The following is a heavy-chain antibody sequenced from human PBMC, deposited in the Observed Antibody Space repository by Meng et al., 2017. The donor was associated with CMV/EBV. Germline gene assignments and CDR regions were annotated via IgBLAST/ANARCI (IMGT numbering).Heavy chain of an antibody. J-gene: IGHJ5*02. CDR1: GGSISSDY. V-gene: IGHV4-4*07. Sequence: SGGSISSDYWSWIRQPAGKGLEWIGRIYTSGSTNYNPSLKSRVTMSVDTSKNQFSLKLSSVTAADTAVYYCARDLGAAADPNWFDPWGQGTLVTVSS. D-gene: IGHD6-13*01. CDR3: ARDLGAAADPNWFDP. CDR2: IYTSGST.